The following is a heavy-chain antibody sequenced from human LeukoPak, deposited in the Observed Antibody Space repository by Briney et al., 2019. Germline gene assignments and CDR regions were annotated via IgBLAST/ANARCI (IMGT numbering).Heavy chain of an antibody. D-gene: IGHD3-22*01. V-gene: IGHV1-2*02. J-gene: IGHJ4*02. CDR3: ARDLSSGYYYFDY. Sequence: ASVKVSCKASGYTFTGYYMHLVRQAPGQGLEWMGWINPNSGGTNYAQKFQGRVTMTRDTSISTAYMELSRLRSDDTAVYYCARDLSSGYYYFDYWGQGTLVTVSS. CDR1: GYTFTGYY. CDR2: INPNSGGT.